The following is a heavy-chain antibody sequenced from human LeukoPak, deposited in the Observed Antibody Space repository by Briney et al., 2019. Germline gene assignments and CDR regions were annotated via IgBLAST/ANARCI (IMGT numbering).Heavy chain of an antibody. CDR1: GYTFTGYY. V-gene: IGHV1-2*02. Sequence: GASVKVSCKASGYTFTGYYMHWVRQAPGQGLEWMGWINPNSGGTNYAQKFQGRVTMTRDTSISTAYMELSRPRSDDTAVYYCARVGDIVVVVAATPRHFQHWGQGTLVTVSS. J-gene: IGHJ1*01. CDR2: INPNSGGT. CDR3: ARVGDIVVVVAATPRHFQH. D-gene: IGHD2-15*01.